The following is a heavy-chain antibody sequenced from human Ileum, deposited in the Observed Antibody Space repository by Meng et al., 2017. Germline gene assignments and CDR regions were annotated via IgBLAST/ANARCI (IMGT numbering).Heavy chain of an antibody. V-gene: IGHV6-1*01. CDR2: TYYRSKWYY. CDR3: ARENSGWFF. D-gene: IGHD6-19*01. Sequence: VLLPQSRPGLVEPPHPLLLTCVISGDSVSSPTAAWNWFRQSPSRGLEWLGRTYYRSKWYYEYAVSVKSRISDNPDTSKNQFSLQLNSVTPEDTAAYFCARENSGWFFWGQGALVTVSS. J-gene: IGHJ4*02. CDR1: GDSVSSPTAA.